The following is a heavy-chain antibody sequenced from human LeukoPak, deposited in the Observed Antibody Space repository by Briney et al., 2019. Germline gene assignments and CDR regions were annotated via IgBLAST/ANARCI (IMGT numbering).Heavy chain of an antibody. CDR1: GFAFNTYA. CDR2: ISGSGTTT. D-gene: IGHD6-13*01. Sequence: GGSLRLSCAASGFAFNTYAMSWVRQAPGKGLDWVPAISGSGTTTYYADSVKGRFTISRDISKNTLYLQMNSLRAEDTAVYYCAKPLSAASGTDFHYWGQGTLVTVSS. V-gene: IGHV3-23*01. J-gene: IGHJ4*02. CDR3: AKPLSAASGTDFHY.